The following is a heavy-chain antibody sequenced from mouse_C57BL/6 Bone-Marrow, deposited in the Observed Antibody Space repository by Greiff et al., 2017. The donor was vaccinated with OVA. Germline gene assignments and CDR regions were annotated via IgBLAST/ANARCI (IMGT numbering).Heavy chain of an antibody. CDR3: SRSIYYDYDGSWFAY. CDR2: LWSGGST. V-gene: IGHV2-2*01. D-gene: IGHD2-4*01. CDR1: GFSLTSYG. J-gene: IGHJ3*01. Sequence: VQLQESGPGLVQPSQSLSITCTVSGFSLTSYGVHWVRQSPGKGLEWLGVLWSGGSTDYNAAFISRLSISQDNSKSQVFVKMNSLQADDTAIYYCSRSIYYDYDGSWFAYWGQGTLVTVSA.